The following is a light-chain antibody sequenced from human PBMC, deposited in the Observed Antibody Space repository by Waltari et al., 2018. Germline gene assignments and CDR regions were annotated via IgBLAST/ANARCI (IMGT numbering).Light chain of an antibody. V-gene: IGLV3-21*04. J-gene: IGLJ2*01. CDR3: QVWDSSSDVV. CDR1: NIGSNS. Sequence: SYVLTQPPSVSVAPGKTARITCGGNNIGSNSVHWYQQKPGQAPGLVIYYESDRPSGIPERFSGSNSGNTATLTISRVEAGDEADYYCQVWDSSSDVVFGGGTKLTVL. CDR2: YES.